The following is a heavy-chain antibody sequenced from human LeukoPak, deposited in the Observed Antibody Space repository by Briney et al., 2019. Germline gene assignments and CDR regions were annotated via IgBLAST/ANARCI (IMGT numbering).Heavy chain of an antibody. CDR3: ARDWDGYNSFDY. Sequence: ASVKVSCKVSGYTLTELSMHWVRQAPGKGLEWMGGFDPEDGETICAQKFQGRVTITADESTSTAYMELSSLRSEDTAVYYCARDWDGYNSFDYWGQGTLVTVSS. V-gene: IGHV1-24*01. D-gene: IGHD5-24*01. CDR2: FDPEDGET. J-gene: IGHJ4*02. CDR1: GYTLTELS.